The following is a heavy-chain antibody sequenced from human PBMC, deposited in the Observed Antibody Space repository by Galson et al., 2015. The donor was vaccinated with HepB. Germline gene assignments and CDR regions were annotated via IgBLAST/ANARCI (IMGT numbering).Heavy chain of an antibody. Sequence: SVKVSCKASRGTFSSYPFTWVRQAPGRGLEWIGAIIPIFNATDYAQKFQGTVTITADESTNTAYMELSSLRSEDTAVYYCARGGRDGYTYFDSWGQGTLVTVSS. J-gene: IGHJ4*02. CDR1: RGTFSSYP. CDR3: ARGGRDGYTYFDS. V-gene: IGHV1-69*13. D-gene: IGHD5-24*01. CDR2: IIPIFNAT.